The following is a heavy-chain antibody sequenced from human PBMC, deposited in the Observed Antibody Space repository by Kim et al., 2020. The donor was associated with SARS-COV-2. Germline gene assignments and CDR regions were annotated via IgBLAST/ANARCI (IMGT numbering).Heavy chain of an antibody. Sequence: GGSLRLSCVASGLPFSRTWMTWVRQTPGKGLEWVAGIGPDGSEKYYAASLKARFAISRDNAKNILYLQMSGLRAHNTAVYYCATINDWTFDSWGRGTLVTVSS. CDR3: ATINDWTFDS. V-gene: IGHV3-7*03. CDR1: GLPFSRTW. D-gene: IGHD3-9*01. CDR2: IGPDGSEK. J-gene: IGHJ4*02.